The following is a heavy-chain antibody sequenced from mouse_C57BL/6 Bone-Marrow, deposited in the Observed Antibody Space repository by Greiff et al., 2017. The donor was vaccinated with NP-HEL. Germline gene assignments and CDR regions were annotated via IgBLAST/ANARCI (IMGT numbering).Heavy chain of an antibody. CDR1: GFNIKDDY. J-gene: IGHJ1*03. Sequence: EVQLQQSGAELVRPGASVKLSCTASGFNIKDDYMHWVKQRPEQGLEWIGWIDPENGDTEYASKFQGKATITADTSSNTAYLQLSSLTSEDTAVYYCTTPTPYDYDWSPLYWYFDVWGTGTTVTVSS. D-gene: IGHD2-4*01. CDR3: TTPTPYDYDWSPLYWYFDV. CDR2: IDPENGDT. V-gene: IGHV14-4*01.